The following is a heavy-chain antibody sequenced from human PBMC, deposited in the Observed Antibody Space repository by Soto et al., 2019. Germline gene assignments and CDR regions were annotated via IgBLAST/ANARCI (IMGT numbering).Heavy chain of an antibody. Sequence: QVQLQESGPGLVKPSETLSLTCTVSGGSISSYYWSWIRQPPGKGLEWIGYIYYSGSTNYNPSLKSRVTRSVDTSKNQFSLKQSSVTAADTAVYYCARGHSGSYRTGEGYYYGMDVWGQGTTVTVSS. CDR3: ARGHSGSYRTGEGYYYGMDV. J-gene: IGHJ6*02. CDR1: GGSISSYY. CDR2: IYYSGST. D-gene: IGHD1-26*01. V-gene: IGHV4-59*01.